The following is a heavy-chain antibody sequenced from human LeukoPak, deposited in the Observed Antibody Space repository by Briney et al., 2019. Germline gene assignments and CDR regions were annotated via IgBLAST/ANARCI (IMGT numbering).Heavy chain of an antibody. CDR3: ARFVEYYFDY. J-gene: IGHJ4*02. Sequence: SETLSLTCTVSGGSISSGGYYWSWIRQHPGKGLEWIGYIYYSGSTYYNPSLKSRVTISVDTSKNQFSLKLSSVTAADTAVYYCARFVEYYFDYWGQGTLVTVSS. D-gene: IGHD3-10*01. CDR2: IYYSGST. V-gene: IGHV4-31*03. CDR1: GGSISSGGYY.